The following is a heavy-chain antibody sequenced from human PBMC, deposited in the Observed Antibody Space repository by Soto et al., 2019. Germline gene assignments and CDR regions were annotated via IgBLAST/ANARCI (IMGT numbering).Heavy chain of an antibody. D-gene: IGHD3-16*01. CDR3: AQKPGVINVLTSFDY. Sequence: GVSLRLSCLASGFTCTNYALAWSRHNTEKGLEWVSAIRGSGASTTDAYSVNGRFTISRHNSNNTLYLQMNSLRAEDTAVYYRAQKPGVINVLTSFDYWGPGTPGTVAS. J-gene: IGHJ4*02. CDR2: IRGSGAST. CDR1: GFTCTNYA. V-gene: IGHV3-23*01.